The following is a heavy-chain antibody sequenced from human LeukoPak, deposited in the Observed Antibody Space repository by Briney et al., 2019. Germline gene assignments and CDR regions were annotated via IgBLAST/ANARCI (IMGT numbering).Heavy chain of an antibody. V-gene: IGHV3-48*03. D-gene: IGHD6-13*01. Sequence: GGSLRLSCAASGFTFSSYEMNWVRQAPGKGLEWVSYISSSGSTIYYADSVKGRFTISRDNAKNSLYLQMNSLRAEDTAVYYCAKAPIAAAGTDWGQGTLVTVSS. CDR1: GFTFSSYE. CDR2: ISSSGSTI. J-gene: IGHJ4*02. CDR3: AKAPIAAAGTD.